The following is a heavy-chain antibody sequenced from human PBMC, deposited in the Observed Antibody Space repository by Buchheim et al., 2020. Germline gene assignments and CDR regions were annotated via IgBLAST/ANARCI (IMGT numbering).Heavy chain of an antibody. D-gene: IGHD1-1*01. CDR3: ARGGYRNYYGMDV. V-gene: IGHV4-34*01. CDR2: INHSRST. J-gene: IGHJ6*02. Sequence: QVQLQQWGAGLLKPSETLSLTCAVYGGSFSGYYWSWIRQPPGKGLEWIGEINHSRSTNYNPSLKSRVTISVDTSKNQFSLKLSSVTAADTAVYYCARGGYRNYYGMDVWGQGTT. CDR1: GGSFSGYY.